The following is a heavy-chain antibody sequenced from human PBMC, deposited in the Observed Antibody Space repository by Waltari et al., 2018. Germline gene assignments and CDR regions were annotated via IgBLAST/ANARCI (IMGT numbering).Heavy chain of an antibody. J-gene: IGHJ4*02. CDR1: GGSISSYS. V-gene: IGHV4-59*01. Sequence: QVQLQESGPGLVKPSETLSLTCTVSGGSISSYSWSWIRPPPGKGLEWIGYIYYSGSTNYNPSLKSRVTISVDTSKNQFSLKLSSVTAADTAVYYCARSEYCTNGVCYKALDYWGQGTLVTVSS. CDR3: ARSEYCTNGVCYKALDY. D-gene: IGHD2-8*01. CDR2: IYYSGST.